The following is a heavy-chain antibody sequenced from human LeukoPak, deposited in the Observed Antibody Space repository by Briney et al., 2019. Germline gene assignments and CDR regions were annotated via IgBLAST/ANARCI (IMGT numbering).Heavy chain of an antibody. Sequence: SDTLSLTCALYGRSFSGYCWSWIRQPPGNGMEWIGEINHRGSTNYIPSLKIRVIISVDTSKNQFSLKLSSVTAADTAVYYCARVGPWFLDVEYYDYYDGMDVWGQGTTVTVSS. CDR2: INHRGST. J-gene: IGHJ6*02. V-gene: IGHV4-34*01. D-gene: IGHD3/OR15-3a*01. CDR1: GRSFSGYC. CDR3: ARVGPWFLDVEYYDYYDGMDV.